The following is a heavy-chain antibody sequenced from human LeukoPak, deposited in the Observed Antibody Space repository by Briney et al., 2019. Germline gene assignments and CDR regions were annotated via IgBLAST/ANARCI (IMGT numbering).Heavy chain of an antibody. D-gene: IGHD5-18*01. CDR1: GGTFSSYA. V-gene: IGHV1-69*04. CDR3: AKGGTAMALYYFDY. J-gene: IGHJ4*02. CDR2: IIPILGIA. Sequence: ASVKVSCKASGGTFSSYAISWVRQAPGQGLEWMGRIIPILGIANYAQKFQGRVTITADKSTSTAYMGLSSLRSEDTAVYYCAKGGTAMALYYFDYWGQGTLVTVSS.